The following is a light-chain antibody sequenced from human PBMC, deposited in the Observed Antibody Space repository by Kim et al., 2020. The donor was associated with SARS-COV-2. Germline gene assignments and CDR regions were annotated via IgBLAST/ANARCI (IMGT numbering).Light chain of an antibody. CDR1: SSNIGKNA. Sequence: RQRVTISCSGSSSNIGKNAVNWYQQVPGKAPELLIYYDDLLPSGVSDRFSGSKSGTSASLAITGLQSDDEADYYCAAWDDRMNGFVFGTGTKVTVL. J-gene: IGLJ1*01. CDR3: AAWDDRMNGFV. V-gene: IGLV1-36*01. CDR2: YDD.